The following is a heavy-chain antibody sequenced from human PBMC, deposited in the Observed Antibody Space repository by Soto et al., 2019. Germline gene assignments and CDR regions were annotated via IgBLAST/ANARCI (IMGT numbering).Heavy chain of an antibody. J-gene: IGHJ4*02. Sequence: GGSLRLSCAASGFTFSSYAMSWVRQAPGKGLEWVSAISGSGGSTYYADSVKGRFTISRDNSKNTLYLQMNSLRAEDTAVNYCAKGGGIAVAGRGNWGQGTLVTVSS. CDR1: GFTFSSYA. CDR2: ISGSGGST. V-gene: IGHV3-23*01. CDR3: AKGGGIAVAGRGN. D-gene: IGHD6-19*01.